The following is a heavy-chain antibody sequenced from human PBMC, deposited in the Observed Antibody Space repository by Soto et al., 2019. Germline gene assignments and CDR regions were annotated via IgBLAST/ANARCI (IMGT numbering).Heavy chain of an antibody. CDR3: ARAGAKYCSGGSCYYMDV. D-gene: IGHD2-15*01. J-gene: IGHJ6*03. V-gene: IGHV3-21*01. CDR1: GFTFSSYA. CDR2: ISSSSSYI. Sequence: GGSLRLSCAASGFTFSSYAMSWVRQAPGKGLEWVSSISSSSSYIYYADSVKGRFTISRDNAKNSLYLQMNSLRAEDTAVYYCARAGAKYCSGGSCYYMDVWGKGTTVTVSS.